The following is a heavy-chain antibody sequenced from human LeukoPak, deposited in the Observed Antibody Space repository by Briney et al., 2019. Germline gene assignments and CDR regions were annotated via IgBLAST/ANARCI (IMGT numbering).Heavy chain of an antibody. J-gene: IGHJ2*01. Sequence: PSETLSLTCTLSLGSISSYYWSWIRQPPGKGLEWIGYIYYSGSTNYNPSLKSRVTISVDTSKNQFSLKLSSVTAADTAVYYCARRLSYSTSARGYWYFDLWGRGTLVTVSS. CDR3: ARRLSYSTSARGYWYFDL. CDR2: IYYSGST. V-gene: IGHV4-59*01. D-gene: IGHD6-6*01. CDR1: LGSISSYY.